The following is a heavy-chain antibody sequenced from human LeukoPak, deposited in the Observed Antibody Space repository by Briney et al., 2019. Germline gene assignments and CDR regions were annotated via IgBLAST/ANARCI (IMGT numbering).Heavy chain of an antibody. D-gene: IGHD6-13*01. J-gene: IGHJ4*02. V-gene: IGHV1-8*02. CDR3: ARGLEYSWYSTGALAAF. CDR1: GYTFTSYG. CDR2: MNPSGNT. Sequence: GASVKVSCKASGYTFTSYGTSWVRQAPGQGLEWMGWMNPSGNTVHAQKFQGRIAMTRNISMTTAHLEIGSLRSDDTAVYFCARGLEYSWYSTGALAAFWGQGTLVTVSS.